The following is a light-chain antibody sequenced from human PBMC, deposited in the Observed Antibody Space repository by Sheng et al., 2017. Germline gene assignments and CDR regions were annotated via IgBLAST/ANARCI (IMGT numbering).Light chain of an antibody. V-gene: IGKV3-20*01. CDR3: QEYGTSLEVT. Sequence: EIVLTQSPGTLSLSPGERATLSCRASQSVGRDYLAWYQQKPGQTPRLLIYDASSRASGIPDRFSGSGSGTDFTLTISRLEPEDFAIYYCQEYGTSLEVTFGPGTRLDL. J-gene: IGKJ3*01. CDR2: DAS. CDR1: QSVGRDY.